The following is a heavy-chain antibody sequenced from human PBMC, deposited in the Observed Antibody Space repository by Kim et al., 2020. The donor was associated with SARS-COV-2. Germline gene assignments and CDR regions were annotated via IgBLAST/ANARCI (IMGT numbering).Heavy chain of an antibody. V-gene: IGHV1-69*13. J-gene: IGHJ6*02. CDR2: IIPIFGTA. Sequence: SVKVSCKASGGTFSSYAISWVRQAPGQGLKWMGGIIPIFGTANYAQKFQGRVTITADESTSTAYMELSSLRSEDTAVYYCARDYYDSSGVLVGPHYYYGMDVWGQGTTVTVSS. CDR3: ARDYYDSSGVLVGPHYYYGMDV. CDR1: GGTFSSYA. D-gene: IGHD3-22*01.